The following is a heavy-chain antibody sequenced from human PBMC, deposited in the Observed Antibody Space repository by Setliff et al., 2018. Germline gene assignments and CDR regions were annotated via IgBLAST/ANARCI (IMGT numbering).Heavy chain of an antibody. V-gene: IGHV4-4*08. CDR2: VYTSGST. CDR1: GGSIGHYY. Sequence: SETLSLTCIVSGGSIGHYYWNWIRQPPGKGLEWIGYVYTSGSTNYNPSLKSRVTISVDTSKNQLSLRLTSVTAADTAVYYCARDPGNGHYMDVWGKGATVTVSS. CDR3: ARDPGNGHYMDV. J-gene: IGHJ6*03.